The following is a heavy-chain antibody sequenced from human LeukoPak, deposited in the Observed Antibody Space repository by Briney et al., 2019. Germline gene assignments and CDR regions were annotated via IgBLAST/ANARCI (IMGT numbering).Heavy chain of an antibody. V-gene: IGHV4-31*03. J-gene: IGHJ3*02. D-gene: IGHD4-17*01. Sequence: SQTLSLTCTVSGASINSGGFFWSWIRQHPGKGLEWIGHIYYSGYTYYNPSLTSRLAISLDTSKTQFSLGLSSVTAADTALYYCARVLGVTTGHTFDIWGQGIMVTVSS. CDR1: GASINSGGFF. CDR2: IYYSGYT. CDR3: ARVLGVTTGHTFDI.